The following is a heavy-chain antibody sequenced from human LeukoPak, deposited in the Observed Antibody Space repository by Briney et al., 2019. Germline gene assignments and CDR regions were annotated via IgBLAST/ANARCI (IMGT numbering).Heavy chain of an antibody. J-gene: IGHJ4*02. V-gene: IGHV3-73*01. D-gene: IGHD2-15*01. CDR2: IRRKGNNYAT. CDR3: TLWYCSGGSRYISTQF. Sequence: GGSLRLSCAVSGFTLSDSAIHWVRQASGKGLEWVGRIRRKGNNYATVYAASVRGRFTISRDDSENTAYLQMNSLKTEDTAVYYCTLWYCSGGSRYISTQFWGQGALVAVSS. CDR1: GFTLSDSA.